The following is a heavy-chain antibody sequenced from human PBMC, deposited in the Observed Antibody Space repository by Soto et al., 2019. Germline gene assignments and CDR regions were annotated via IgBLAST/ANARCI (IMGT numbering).Heavy chain of an antibody. J-gene: IGHJ5*02. Sequence: VQLVESGGGLVQPGGSLRLSCAASGFSFSSYWMHWVRQVPGKGLVWVSRINSDGSTTTYADSVKGRFTISRDNAKNTLHLQMNSLRVEDTAVYYCARVLTGSYNWFDPWGQGTLVTVSS. CDR2: INSDGSTT. CDR3: ARVLTGSYNWFDP. D-gene: IGHD1-26*01. V-gene: IGHV3-74*01. CDR1: GFSFSSYW.